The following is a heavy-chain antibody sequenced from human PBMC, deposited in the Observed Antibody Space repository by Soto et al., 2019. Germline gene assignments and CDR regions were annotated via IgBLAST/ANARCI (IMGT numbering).Heavy chain of an antibody. J-gene: IGHJ4*02. Sequence: GGSLRLSCAASGFTFSSYAMNWVRRAPGKGLEWVSSISSSSSYIYYADSVKGRFTISRDNAKNSLYLQMNSLRAEDTAVYYCARYYSSYFDYWGKGTLVTVSS. V-gene: IGHV3-21*01. CDR2: ISSSSSYI. D-gene: IGHD3-10*01. CDR1: GFTFSSYA. CDR3: ARYYSSYFDY.